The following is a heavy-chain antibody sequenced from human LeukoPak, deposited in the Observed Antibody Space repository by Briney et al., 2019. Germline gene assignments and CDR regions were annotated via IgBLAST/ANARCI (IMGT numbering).Heavy chain of an antibody. Sequence: GGSLRLSCAASGFTFSDYYMSWIRQAPGKGLEWVSYISSSGSTIYYADTVKGRFTISRDNAKNSLYLQMNSLRAEDTAVYYCARRYYYDGSGYYLGAFDIWGQGTMVTVSS. CDR1: GFTFSDYY. CDR3: ARRYYYDGSGYYLGAFDI. V-gene: IGHV3-11*01. CDR2: ISSSGSTI. D-gene: IGHD3-22*01. J-gene: IGHJ3*02.